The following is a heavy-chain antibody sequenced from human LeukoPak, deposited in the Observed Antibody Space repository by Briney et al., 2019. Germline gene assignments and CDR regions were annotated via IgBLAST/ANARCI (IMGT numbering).Heavy chain of an antibody. CDR2: ISGSGGST. D-gene: IGHD6-19*01. Sequence: GGSLRLSCAASGFTFSGYAMSWVRQAPGKGLEWVSAISGSGGSTYYADSVKGRFTISRDNSKNTLYLQMNSLRAEDTAVYYCAKDQAVAGTVHFDYWGQGTLVTVSS. CDR3: AKDQAVAGTVHFDY. J-gene: IGHJ4*02. CDR1: GFTFSGYA. V-gene: IGHV3-23*01.